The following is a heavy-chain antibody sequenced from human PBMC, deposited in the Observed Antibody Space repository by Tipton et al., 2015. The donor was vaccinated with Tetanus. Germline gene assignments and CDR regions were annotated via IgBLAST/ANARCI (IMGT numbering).Heavy chain of an antibody. CDR1: GGSISGGGYS. CDR2: IYESGTT. J-gene: IGHJ4*02. Sequence: LSLTCDVSGGSISGGGYSWSWIRQPPGPGKGLEWIGYIYESGTTHYNPSLKSRVTLSLDMSKNHVSLNLTSVTAADTAVYYCARAVRFYYDSSTYYQYYFDSWGQGTLVTVSS. D-gene: IGHD3-22*01. CDR3: ARAVRFYYDSSTYYQYYFDS. V-gene: IGHV4-30-2*01.